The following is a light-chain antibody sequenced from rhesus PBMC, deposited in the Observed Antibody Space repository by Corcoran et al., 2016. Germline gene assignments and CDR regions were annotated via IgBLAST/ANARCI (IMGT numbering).Light chain of an antibody. J-gene: IGKJ2*01. CDR2: EVS. CDR3: MQALEFPYS. CDR1: QSLLDSEDGNTY. V-gene: IGKV2-104*02. Sequence: DIVMTQTPLSLPVTPGEPASISCRSSQSLLDSEDGNTYLDWYLQKPGQSPQLLIYEVSNRASGVPDRFSGCGSDTEFTLKISRVEAEDVGVYYCMQALEFPYSFGQGTKVEIK.